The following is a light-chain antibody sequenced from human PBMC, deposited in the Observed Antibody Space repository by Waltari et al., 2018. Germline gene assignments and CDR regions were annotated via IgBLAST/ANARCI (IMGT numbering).Light chain of an antibody. J-gene: IGLJ1*01. V-gene: IGLV2-23*01. CDR2: EGS. Sequence: QSALTQPASVSGSPGQSITISCTGTSSDVGRYDLVSWDQHHPGKAPKRMIFEGSKRPPGVSKRLSACKSGNTASLTISGLQAEDEADYYCCSYGGTSTFFVFGTGTRVTLL. CDR1: SSDVGRYDL. CDR3: CSYGGTSTFFV.